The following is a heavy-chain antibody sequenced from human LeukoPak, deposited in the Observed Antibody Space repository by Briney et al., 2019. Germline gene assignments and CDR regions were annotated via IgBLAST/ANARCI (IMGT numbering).Heavy chain of an antibody. Sequence: ASVKVSCKASGYTFTGYYMHWVRQAPGQGLGWMGWINPNSGGTNYAQKFQGRVTMTRDTSISTAYMELSRLRSDDTAVYYCARDLTPDTATDYWGQGTLVTVSS. CDR1: GYTFTGYY. CDR3: ARDLTPDTATDY. D-gene: IGHD5-18*01. J-gene: IGHJ4*02. CDR2: INPNSGGT. V-gene: IGHV1-2*02.